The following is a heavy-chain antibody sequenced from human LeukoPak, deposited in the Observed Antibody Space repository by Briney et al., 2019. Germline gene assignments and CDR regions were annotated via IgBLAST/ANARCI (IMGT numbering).Heavy chain of an antibody. J-gene: IGHJ4*02. CDR2: INPSGGTT. CDR3: ARAKGLFDY. V-gene: IGHV1-46*04. CDR1: GYTFTTYC. Sequence: ASVKVSCKASGYTFTTYCMHWVRQAPGQGLEWMGMINPSGGTTSYAQKLQGRVTMTRDTSTSTVYMELSSLRSEDTAVFYCARAKGLFDYWDQGTLVTVSS.